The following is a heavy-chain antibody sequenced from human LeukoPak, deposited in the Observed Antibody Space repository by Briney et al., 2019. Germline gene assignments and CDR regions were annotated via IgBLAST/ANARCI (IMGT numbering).Heavy chain of an antibody. CDR2: INPSGGT. V-gene: IGHV4-34*01. Sequence: PSETLSLTCAVYGGSFSDYSWTWIRQPPGKGLEYIGEINPSGGTNHNPSLMSRVSMSVDTSKNQISLRVSSVTAGDTAVYYCARVAYRYSINDWSRIGLGAYASKYYYYMDVWGKGTTVTVSS. CDR3: ARVAYRYSINDWSRIGLGAYASKYYYYMDV. J-gene: IGHJ6*03. D-gene: IGHD2-8*01. CDR1: GGSFSDYS.